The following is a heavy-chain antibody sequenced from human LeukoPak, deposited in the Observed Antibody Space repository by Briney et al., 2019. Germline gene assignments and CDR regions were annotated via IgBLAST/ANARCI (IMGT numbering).Heavy chain of an antibody. J-gene: IGHJ3*02. CDR2: INTNTGNP. Sequence: ASVKVSCKASGNTFTGYYMHWVRQAPGQGLEWMGWINTNTGNPTYAQGFTGRFVFSLDTSVSTAYLQISSLKAEDTAVYYCARARSAWASDAFDIWGQGTMVTVSS. V-gene: IGHV7-4-1*02. CDR1: GNTFTGYY. CDR3: ARARSAWASDAFDI. D-gene: IGHD6-19*01.